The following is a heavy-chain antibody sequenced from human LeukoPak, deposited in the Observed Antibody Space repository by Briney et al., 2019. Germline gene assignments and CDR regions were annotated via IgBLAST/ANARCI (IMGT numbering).Heavy chain of an antibody. V-gene: IGHV4-4*07. D-gene: IGHD6-19*01. CDR1: GGSMRSYY. J-gene: IGHJ4*02. CDR3: ARGGYSTGWSFFDY. Sequence: SEALSLTCTVSGGSMRSYYWSWIRQPAGKGLEWIGRVYTTGNTNYNPSLQSRVTMSVDTSKNQFSLKLYSVTAADTAVYYCARGGYSTGWSFFDYWGQGPLVTVSS. CDR2: VYTTGNT.